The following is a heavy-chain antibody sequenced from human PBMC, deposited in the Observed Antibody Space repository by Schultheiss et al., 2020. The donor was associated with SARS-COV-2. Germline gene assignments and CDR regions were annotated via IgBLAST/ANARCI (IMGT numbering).Heavy chain of an antibody. CDR3: TRHSSVVVTAIIV. CDR2: IYHSGST. CDR1: GGSISSGGYS. D-gene: IGHD2-21*02. V-gene: IGHV4-30-2*01. J-gene: IGHJ4*02. Sequence: SETLSLTCAVSGGSISSGGYSWSWIRQPPGKGLEWIGYIYHSGSTYYNPSLKSRVTISVDTSKNQFSLKLSSVTAADTAVYYCTRHSSVVVTAIIVWGQGTLVTVSS.